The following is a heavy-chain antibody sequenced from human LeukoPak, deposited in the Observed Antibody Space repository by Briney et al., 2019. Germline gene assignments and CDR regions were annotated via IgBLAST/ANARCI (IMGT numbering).Heavy chain of an antibody. Sequence: GGSLRLSCAASGFTFSSNFMSWVRQAPGKGLEWVSVIYSGGRTDYADSVKGRFTISRDNAKNSLYLQMNSLRAEDTALYYCARVREYDFWSGSPYYYYYYMDVWGKGTTVTVSS. CDR2: IYSGGRT. CDR3: ARVREYDFWSGSPYYYYYYMDV. D-gene: IGHD3-3*01. J-gene: IGHJ6*03. CDR1: GFTFSSNF. V-gene: IGHV3-66*01.